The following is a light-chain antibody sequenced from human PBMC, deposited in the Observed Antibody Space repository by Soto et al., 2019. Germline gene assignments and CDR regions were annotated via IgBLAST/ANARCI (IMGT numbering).Light chain of an antibody. Sequence: IQMTQSPSALSASVGDRVTITCRASQYISNWVAWYQQKPGKAPKLLIYTASTLQSGVPSRFSGSGSGADFTLTIRSLQPEDSATYYCLHDYSYPRTFGQGTKVDNK. CDR3: LHDYSYPRT. V-gene: IGKV1-6*01. J-gene: IGKJ1*01. CDR2: TAS. CDR1: QYISNW.